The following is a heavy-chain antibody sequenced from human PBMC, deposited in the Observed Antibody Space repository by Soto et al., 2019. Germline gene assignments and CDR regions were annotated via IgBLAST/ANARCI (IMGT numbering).Heavy chain of an antibody. J-gene: IGHJ6*02. CDR3: ARQQLLPFYYALDV. V-gene: IGHV4-59*01. D-gene: IGHD1-26*01. Sequence: SETLSLTCNVSGGSISGYYWSWIRQSPGKGLEYIGYIYYRGSTNYNSSLKSRVTMSVDTSRNQFSLKMNSVTAADTAVYYCARQQLLPFYYALDVWGQGTTVTVSS. CDR2: IYYRGST. CDR1: GGSISGYY.